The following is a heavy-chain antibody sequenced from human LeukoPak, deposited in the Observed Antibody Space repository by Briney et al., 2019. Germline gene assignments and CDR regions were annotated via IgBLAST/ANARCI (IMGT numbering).Heavy chain of an antibody. CDR2: VFYSGNT. V-gene: IGHV4-59*12. J-gene: IGHJ4*02. CDR1: GGSISSFY. D-gene: IGHD4-23*01. Sequence: SETLSLTCTVSGGSISSFYWNWIRQPPGKGLEWVGYVFYSGNTNYNPSLKSRVTISVDTSKNQFSLKLSSVTAADTAVYYCARVMEDYGGNSPLDYWGQGTLVTVSS. CDR3: ARVMEDYGGNSPLDY.